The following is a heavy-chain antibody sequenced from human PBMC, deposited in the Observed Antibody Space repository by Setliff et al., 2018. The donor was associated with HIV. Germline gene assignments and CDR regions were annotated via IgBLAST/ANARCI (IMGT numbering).Heavy chain of an antibody. CDR1: GGTFSSYA. CDR2: IIPMFGTA. V-gene: IGHV1-69*13. Sequence: SVKVSCKASGGTFSSYAISWVRQAPGQGLEWMGGIIPMFGTANYAQKFQGRVTITADESTSTAYMELSSLRSEDTAVYYCAREDNDGYYYDSRPYIPGHWFDPWGQGTLVTVSS. J-gene: IGHJ5*02. D-gene: IGHD3-22*01. CDR3: AREDNDGYYYDSRPYIPGHWFDP.